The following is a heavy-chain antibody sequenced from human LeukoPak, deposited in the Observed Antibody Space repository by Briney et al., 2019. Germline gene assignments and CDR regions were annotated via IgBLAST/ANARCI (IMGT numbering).Heavy chain of an antibody. V-gene: IGHV5-10-1*01. D-gene: IGHD6-19*01. CDR2: IDPSDSYI. CDR1: GYSFTSYW. J-gene: IGHJ4*02. Sequence: HGESLKISCKGSGYSFTSYWITWVRQMPGKGLEWMGRIDPSDSYINYSPSFQGHVTISADKSISTAYMQWSSLKASDTAIYYCGRQMAGAAPVDYWGQGTLVTVSS. CDR3: GRQMAGAAPVDY.